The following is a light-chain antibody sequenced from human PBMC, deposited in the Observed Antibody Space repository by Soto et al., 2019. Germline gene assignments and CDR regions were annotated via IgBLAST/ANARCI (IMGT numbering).Light chain of an antibody. CDR2: SDN. Sequence: QSVLTQPPSASGTPGQRVTISCSGSTSNIGSNTVNWYQRLPGAAPKLLIHSDNKRPSGVPDRFSGSKSDTSASLAISGLQYEDEAEYFCATWDDILNGVLFGGGTKVTVL. J-gene: IGLJ2*01. V-gene: IGLV1-44*01. CDR1: TSNIGSNT. CDR3: ATWDDILNGVL.